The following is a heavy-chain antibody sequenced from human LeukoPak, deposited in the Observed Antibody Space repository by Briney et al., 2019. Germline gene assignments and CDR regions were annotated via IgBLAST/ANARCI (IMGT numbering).Heavy chain of an antibody. V-gene: IGHV3-30*02. D-gene: IGHD3-22*01. J-gene: IGHJ4*02. CDR3: VKDSTHFRVWDSYDTAGLNY. Sequence: GGSLRLSCAASGFSFSTYGMHWVRQAPGKGLEWVAVIRYDGNNKYYADSVKGRFTVSRDNSKNTLYLQMNSLRAEDTAVYYCVKDSTHFRVWDSYDTAGLNYWGQGTLVTVSS. CDR2: IRYDGNNK. CDR1: GFSFSTYG.